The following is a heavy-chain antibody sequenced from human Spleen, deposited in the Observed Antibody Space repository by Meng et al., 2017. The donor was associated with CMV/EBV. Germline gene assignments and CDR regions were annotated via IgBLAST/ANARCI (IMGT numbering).Heavy chain of an antibody. Sequence: YGISWVRQVPGQGLEWMGWISPYGGNINYARKFRGRVTMTTDTSTTTAYMELRSLRSDDTAVYYCARDLEYCGSSSCFEDCVDPWGQGTLVTVSS. CDR2: ISPYGGNI. V-gene: IGHV1-18*01. CDR1: YG. CDR3: ARDLEYCGSSSCFEDCVDP. D-gene: IGHD2-2*01. J-gene: IGHJ5*02.